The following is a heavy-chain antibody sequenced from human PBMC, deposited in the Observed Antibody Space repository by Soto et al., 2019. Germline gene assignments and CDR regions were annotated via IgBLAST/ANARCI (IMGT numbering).Heavy chain of an antibody. CDR3: ARGLAALPVFAFDV. J-gene: IGHJ3*01. Sequence: SGPTLVNPAQTLTLTCSLSGISLSTSGVGVGWIRQPPGKALEWLALIYWNDDEHYSPSLKGRLTISKDTSKNQAVLTMTNMDSVDTATYYCARGLAALPVFAFDVWGQGTMVTVSS. D-gene: IGHD6-6*01. CDR1: GISLSTSGVG. CDR2: IYWNDDE. V-gene: IGHV2-5*01.